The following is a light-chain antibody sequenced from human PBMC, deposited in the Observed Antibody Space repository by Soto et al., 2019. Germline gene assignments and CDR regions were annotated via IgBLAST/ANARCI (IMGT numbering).Light chain of an antibody. CDR1: QSISSY. CDR3: QQSYSTPPLT. J-gene: IGKJ4*01. Sequence: DIKMTQSPSSLSASVGDRVTITCRASQSISSYLNWYQQKPGKAPKLLIYAASSLQSGVPSRFSGSGSGTDFTLTISSLQPEDFATYYCQQSYSTPPLTFGGGTKVAIK. V-gene: IGKV1-39*01. CDR2: AAS.